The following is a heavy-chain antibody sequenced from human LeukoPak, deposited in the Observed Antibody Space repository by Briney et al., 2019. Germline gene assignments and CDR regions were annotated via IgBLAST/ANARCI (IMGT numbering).Heavy chain of an antibody. CDR3: ARSSFREYYDFWSGYSTPTLDI. Sequence: ASVKVSCKASGGTFSSYAISWVRQAPGQGLEWMGGIIPIFGTANYAQKFQGRVTITADESTSTAYMELSSLRSEDTAVYYCARSSFREYYDFWSGYSTPTLDIWGQGTMVTVSS. CDR1: GGTFSSYA. J-gene: IGHJ3*02. D-gene: IGHD3-3*01. V-gene: IGHV1-69*13. CDR2: IIPIFGTA.